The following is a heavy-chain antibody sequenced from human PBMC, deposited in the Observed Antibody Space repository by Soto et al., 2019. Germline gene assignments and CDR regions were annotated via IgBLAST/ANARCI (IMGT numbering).Heavy chain of an antibody. V-gene: IGHV4-30-4*08. Sequence: SETLSLTCTVTGASIRGSYYFWSWIRQPPGEGLEWLGYVYSTGSTYYNPSLKSRISMSVDTSKNQFSLKLSSVTAADTAVYYCARYYYDSSGYYYWFDPWGQGTLVTVSS. D-gene: IGHD3-22*01. CDR3: ARYYYDSSGYYYWFDP. CDR2: VYSTGST. J-gene: IGHJ5*02. CDR1: GASIRGSYYF.